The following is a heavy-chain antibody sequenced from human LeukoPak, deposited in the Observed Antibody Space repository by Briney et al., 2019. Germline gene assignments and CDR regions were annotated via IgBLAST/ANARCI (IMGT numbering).Heavy chain of an antibody. V-gene: IGHV1-2*02. CDR2: INPNSGGT. CDR1: GYTFTGYY. Sequence: APVKVSCKASGYTFTGYYMHWVRQAPGQGLEWMGWINPNSGGTNYAQKFQGRVTMTRDTSISTAYMELSRLRSDDTAVYYCARERPSGRYSSGWTHWGQGTLVTVSS. J-gene: IGHJ4*02. CDR3: ARERPSGRYSSGWTH. D-gene: IGHD6-19*01.